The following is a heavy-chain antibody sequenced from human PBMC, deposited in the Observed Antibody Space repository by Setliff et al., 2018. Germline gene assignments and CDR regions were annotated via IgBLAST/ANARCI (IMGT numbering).Heavy chain of an antibody. J-gene: IGHJ3*02. Sequence: GESLKISCKGSGYRFTTYWIGWVRQMPGKGLEWMGIVFSSDSDTRYSPSFQGQVTMSADKSINTAYLQWSSLKASDTAMYYCARLGAPASHDAFDIWGQGTMVTVSS. CDR3: ARLGAPASHDAFDI. D-gene: IGHD6-25*01. CDR2: VFSSDSDT. V-gene: IGHV5-51*01. CDR1: GYRFTTYW.